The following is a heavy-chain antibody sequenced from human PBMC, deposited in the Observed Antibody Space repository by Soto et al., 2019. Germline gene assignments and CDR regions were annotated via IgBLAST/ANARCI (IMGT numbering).Heavy chain of an antibody. CDR3: ARDQGVAAAGITWFDP. J-gene: IGHJ5*02. D-gene: IGHD6-13*01. V-gene: IGHV4-4*07. CDR1: GASMSSYH. CDR2: IHSSGST. Sequence: SETLSLTCTVSGASMSSYHWSWIRQPAGKGLEWIGHIHSSGSTNYKPSLKSRVTMSVDTSKNQFSLRLMSLTAADTAVYYCARDQGVAAAGITWFDPWGQGSLVTVSS.